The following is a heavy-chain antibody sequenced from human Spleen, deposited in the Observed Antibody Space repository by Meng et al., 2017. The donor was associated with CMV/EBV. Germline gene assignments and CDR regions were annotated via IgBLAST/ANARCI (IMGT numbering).Heavy chain of an antibody. CDR2: ISGGSSTI. Sequence: GESLKISCTASGFTFSDNYMSWIRQAPGKGLEWISYISGGSSTIYYADSVKGRLTISRDNAKYSLYLQMNSLKVEDTAVYYCVREVSGSTYFDFWGQGTLVTVSS. D-gene: IGHD1-26*01. J-gene: IGHJ4*02. CDR3: VREVSGSTYFDF. V-gene: IGHV3-11*01. CDR1: GFTFSDNY.